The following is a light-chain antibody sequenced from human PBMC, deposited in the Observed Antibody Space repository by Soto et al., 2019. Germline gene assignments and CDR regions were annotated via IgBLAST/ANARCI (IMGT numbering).Light chain of an antibody. CDR1: QSVRSN. J-gene: IGKJ1*01. CDR3: QLYNNWPRT. Sequence: EIVMTQSPATLSVSPGGRATFSCRASQSVRSNLAWYQQKPGQAPRLLIYGASTRATGIPARFSGSGSGTEFTLTISSLQSEDFAVYYCQLYNNWPRTFGQGTKVEIK. CDR2: GAS. V-gene: IGKV3-15*01.